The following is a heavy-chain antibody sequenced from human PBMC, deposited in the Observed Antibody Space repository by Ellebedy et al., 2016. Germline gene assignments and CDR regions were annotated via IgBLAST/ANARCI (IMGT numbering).Heavy chain of an antibody. CDR3: ARDVGVATITWFDP. CDR2: IKQDGSEK. J-gene: IGHJ5*02. Sequence: GGSLRLSXAASGFTFSSYWMSWVRQAPGKGLEWVANIKQDGSEKYYVDSVKGRFTISRDNAKNSLYLQMNSLRAEDTAVYYCARDVGVATITWFDPWGQGTLVTVSS. D-gene: IGHD5-12*01. V-gene: IGHV3-7*03. CDR1: GFTFSSYW.